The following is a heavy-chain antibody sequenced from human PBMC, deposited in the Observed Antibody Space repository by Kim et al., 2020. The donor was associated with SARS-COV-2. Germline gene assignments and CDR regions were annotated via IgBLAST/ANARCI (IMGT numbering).Heavy chain of an antibody. CDR2: IRPTSDGGTT. CDR1: GFTFTTAW. V-gene: IGHV3-15*01. J-gene: IGHJ4*02. D-gene: IGHD4-17*01. CDR3: ATGGHYHGD. Sequence: GGSLRLSCAASGFTFTTAWLTWVRQAPGKGLEWVAHIRPTSDGGTTDYTPPVKGRITISRDDSMNTVFLQMNSLRNEDTALYYCATGGHYHGDWGQGTLVTVSS.